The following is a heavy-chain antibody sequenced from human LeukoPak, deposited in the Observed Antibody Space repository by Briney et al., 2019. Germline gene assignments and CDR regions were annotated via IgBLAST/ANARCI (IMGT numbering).Heavy chain of an antibody. Sequence: SETLSLTCAVYGGSFSGYYWSWIRQPPGKGLEWIGRIYTSGSTNYNPSLKSRVTISVDTSKNQFSLKLSSVTAADTAVYYCARYSSGWFDYWGQGTLVTVSS. J-gene: IGHJ4*02. D-gene: IGHD6-19*01. CDR3: ARYSSGWFDY. CDR1: GGSFSGYY. V-gene: IGHV4-59*10. CDR2: IYTSGST.